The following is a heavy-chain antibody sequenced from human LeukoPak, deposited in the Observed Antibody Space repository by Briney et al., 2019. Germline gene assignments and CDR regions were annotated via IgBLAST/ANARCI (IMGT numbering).Heavy chain of an antibody. CDR3: ARDLVATVTPFDY. CDR1: GFTFSSYS. D-gene: IGHD4-17*01. J-gene: IGHJ4*02. V-gene: IGHV3-21*01. CDR2: ISSSSSYI. Sequence: GGSLRLSCAASGFTFSSYSMNWVRQAPGKGLEWVSSISSSSSYIYYADSVKGRFTISRDNAKNSLYLQMNSLRAEDTAVYYCARDLVATVTPFDYWGQGTLATVSS.